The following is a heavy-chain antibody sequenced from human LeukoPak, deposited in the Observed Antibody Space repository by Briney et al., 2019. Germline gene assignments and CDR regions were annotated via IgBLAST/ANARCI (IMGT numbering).Heavy chain of an antibody. V-gene: IGHV4-59*01. CDR3: ARGARITIFGVVINYYFDY. CDR1: GGSISGYY. CDR2: IYYSGST. Sequence: SETLSLTCTVSGGSISGYYWSWIRQPPGKGLEWIGYIYYSGSTNYNPSLKSRVTISVDTSKNQFSLKLSSVTAADTAVYYCARGARITIFGVVINYYFDYWGQGTLVTVSS. D-gene: IGHD3-3*01. J-gene: IGHJ4*02.